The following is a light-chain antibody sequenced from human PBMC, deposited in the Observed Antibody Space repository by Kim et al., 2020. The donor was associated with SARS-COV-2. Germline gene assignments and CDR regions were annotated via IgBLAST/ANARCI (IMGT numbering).Light chain of an antibody. J-gene: IGLJ3*02. Sequence: VSPGQTARITCSGDKVGDKYACWYQQKPGQSPVLVIYQDSKRPSGIPERFSGSNSGNTATLTISGTQAMDEADYYCQAWDSSTAVFGGGTQLTVL. CDR3: QAWDSSTAV. CDR1: KVGDKY. V-gene: IGLV3-1*01. CDR2: QDS.